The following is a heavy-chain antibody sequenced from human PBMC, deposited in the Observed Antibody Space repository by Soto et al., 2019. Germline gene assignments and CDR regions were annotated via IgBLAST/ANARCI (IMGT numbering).Heavy chain of an antibody. J-gene: IGHJ5*02. CDR3: VRVGLVGSNRLTNAWFDP. Sequence: GESLKISCMGSGYTFTSHWIGWVRQMPGKGLEWMGIIYPGDSDTRYSPSFQGQVTISADKSIRTAYLQWNSLKASDTAMYYCVRVGLVGSNRLTNAWFDPCRRGPLVTVSS. CDR2: IYPGDSDT. CDR1: GYTFTSHW. V-gene: IGHV5-51*01. D-gene: IGHD2-8*02.